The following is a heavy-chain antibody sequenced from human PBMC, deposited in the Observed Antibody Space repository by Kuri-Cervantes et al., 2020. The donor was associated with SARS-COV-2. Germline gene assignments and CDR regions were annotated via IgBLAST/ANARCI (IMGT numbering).Heavy chain of an antibody. D-gene: IGHD4-17*01. Sequence: GGSLKISCAASGFTFSSYAMHWVRQAPGKGLEWVAVISYDGSNKYYADSVKGRFTISRDNSKNTLYLQMNSLRAEDTAVYYCARDLYGVLYYFDYWGQGTLVTVSS. CDR1: GFTFSSYA. CDR2: ISYDGSNK. J-gene: IGHJ4*02. V-gene: IGHV3-30*04. CDR3: ARDLYGVLYYFDY.